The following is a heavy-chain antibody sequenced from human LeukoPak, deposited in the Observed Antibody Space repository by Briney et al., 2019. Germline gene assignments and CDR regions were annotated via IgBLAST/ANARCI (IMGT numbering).Heavy chain of an antibody. D-gene: IGHD2-15*01. CDR2: IYYSGST. Sequence: PSETLSLTCTVSGGSISSYYWSWIRQPPGKGLEWIGYIYYSGSTNYNPSLKSRVTISVDTSKNQFSLKLSSVTAADTAVYYCASGGWHYYFDYWGQGTLVTVSS. J-gene: IGHJ4*02. CDR3: ASGGWHYYFDY. CDR1: GGSISSYY. V-gene: IGHV4-59*01.